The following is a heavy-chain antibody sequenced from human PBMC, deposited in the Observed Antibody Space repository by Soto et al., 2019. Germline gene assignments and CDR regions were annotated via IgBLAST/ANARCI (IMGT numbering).Heavy chain of an antibody. CDR2: MNPNSGNT. CDR1: GYTFTSYD. D-gene: IGHD2-8*02. V-gene: IGHV1-8*01. Sequence: GASVKVSCKASGYTFTSYDINWVRQATGQGLEWMGWMNPNSGNTGYAQKFQGRVTMTRNTSISTAYMELSSLRSEDTAVYYCASRTGTYYYYYGMDVWGQGTTVTVSS. CDR3: ASRTGTYYYYYGMDV. J-gene: IGHJ6*02.